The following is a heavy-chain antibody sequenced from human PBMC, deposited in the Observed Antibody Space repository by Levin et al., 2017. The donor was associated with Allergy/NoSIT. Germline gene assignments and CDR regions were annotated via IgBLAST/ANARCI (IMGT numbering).Heavy chain of an antibody. V-gene: IGHV3-11*01. CDR2: ISSRGTTI. CDR3: ARIYSSSSAGYYDY. D-gene: IGHD6-6*01. CDR1: GFTFSDYY. Sequence: SCAASGFTFSDYYMSWVRQAPGRGLEWVSYISSRGTTIYYADSVKGRFTISRDNARNSLYLQMNSLRAEDTAVYYCARIYSSSSAGYYDYWGQGNLVTVSS. J-gene: IGHJ4*02.